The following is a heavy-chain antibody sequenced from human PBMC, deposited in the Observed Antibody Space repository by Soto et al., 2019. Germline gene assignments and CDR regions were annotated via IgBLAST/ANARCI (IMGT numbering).Heavy chain of an antibody. D-gene: IGHD6-13*01. CDR3: AKIGGIAAAGPLDY. CDR2: ISYDGSNK. J-gene: IGHJ4*02. Sequence: GGSLRLSCAASGFTFSSYGMHWVRQSPGKGLEWVAVISYDGSNKYYADSVKGRFTISRDNSKNTLYLQMNSLRAEDTAVYYCAKIGGIAAAGPLDYWGQGTLVTVSS. V-gene: IGHV3-30*18. CDR1: GFTFSSYG.